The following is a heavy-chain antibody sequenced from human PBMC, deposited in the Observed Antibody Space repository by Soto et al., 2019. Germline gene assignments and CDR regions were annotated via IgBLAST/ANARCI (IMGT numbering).Heavy chain of an antibody. CDR2: IHNSGST. J-gene: IGHJ5*02. Sequence: SETLSLTCTVSGDSISNAAYYWGWIRQPPGKGLEWIGSIHNSGSTYFNPSLKSRVTISVDRSKNQFSLKLSSVTAADTAVYYCARETYGDYVGYFDPWGQGTLVTVSS. V-gene: IGHV4-39*07. CDR3: ARETYGDYVGYFDP. CDR1: GDSISNAAYY. D-gene: IGHD4-17*01.